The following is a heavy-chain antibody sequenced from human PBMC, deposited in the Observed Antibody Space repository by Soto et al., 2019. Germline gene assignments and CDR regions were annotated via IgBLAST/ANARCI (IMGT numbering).Heavy chain of an antibody. CDR1: GYTFTGYY. V-gene: IGHV1-18*04. CDR3: ARGRGRYFDWLASDAFDI. J-gene: IGHJ3*02. CDR2: ISAYNGNT. D-gene: IGHD3-9*01. Sequence: ASVKVSCKASGYTFTGYYMHWVRQAPGQGLEWMGWISAYNGNTNYAQKLQGRVTMTTDTSTSTAYMELRSLRSDDTAVYYCARGRGRYFDWLASDAFDIWGQGTMVTVSS.